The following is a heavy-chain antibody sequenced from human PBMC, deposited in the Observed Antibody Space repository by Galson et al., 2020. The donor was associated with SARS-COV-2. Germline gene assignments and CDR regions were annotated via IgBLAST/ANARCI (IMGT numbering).Heavy chain of an antibody. V-gene: IGHV3-30*18. Sequence: GESLKTPCAASGFTFSSYGMHWVRQAPGKGLEWVAIISYDGSNKYYGDSVKGRFTISRDNSKNTLFLQMNSLRAEDTAVYYCAKEMHWMQYYFDYWGQGTLVTVSS. D-gene: IGHD5-18*01. J-gene: IGHJ4*02. CDR3: AKEMHWMQYYFDY. CDR2: ISYDGSNK. CDR1: GFTFSSYG.